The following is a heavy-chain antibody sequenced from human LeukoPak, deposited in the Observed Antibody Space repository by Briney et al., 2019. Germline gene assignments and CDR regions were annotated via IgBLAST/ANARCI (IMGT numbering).Heavy chain of an antibody. D-gene: IGHD3-10*01. J-gene: IGHJ4*02. V-gene: IGHV3-23*01. Sequence: GGSRRLSCVASGWSFNKYAMNWVRQAPGKGLEWVSLIIGSSDSTFYADSVKGRFTISRDKSKNTLYLQMNSLRAEDTAVYYCAKGYYYGSGSYSTFVYWGQGTLVTVSS. CDR1: GWSFNKYA. CDR3: AKGYYYGSGSYSTFVY. CDR2: IIGSSDST.